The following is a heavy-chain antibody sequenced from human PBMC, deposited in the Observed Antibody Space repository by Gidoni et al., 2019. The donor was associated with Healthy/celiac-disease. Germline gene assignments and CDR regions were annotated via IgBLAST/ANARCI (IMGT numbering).Heavy chain of an antibody. J-gene: IGHJ4*02. V-gene: IGHV3-72*01. D-gene: IGHD5-12*01. CDR2: TRNKANSYTT. CDR1: GFTFSDHY. Sequence: EVQLVESGGGLVQPGGSLSLSCAASGFTFSDHYMDWVRQAPGKGLGWVGRTRNKANSYTTEYAASVKGRFTISRDDSKNSLYLQMNSLKTEDTAVYYCARAERYSGYDWDFWGQGTLVTVSS. CDR3: ARAERYSGYDWDF.